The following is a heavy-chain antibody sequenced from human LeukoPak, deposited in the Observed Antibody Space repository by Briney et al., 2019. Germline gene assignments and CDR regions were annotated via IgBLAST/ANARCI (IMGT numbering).Heavy chain of an antibody. J-gene: IGHJ4*02. D-gene: IGHD3-22*01. CDR3: ARDHDSSGYVDY. V-gene: IGHV4-59*01. CDR2: IYYSGST. CDR1: GGSISSYY. Sequence: SETLSLTCTVSGGSISSYYWSWIRQPPGKGLEWVGYIYYSGSTNYNPSLKSRVTISVDTSKNQFSLKLSSVTAADTAVYYCARDHDSSGYVDYWGQGTLVTVSS.